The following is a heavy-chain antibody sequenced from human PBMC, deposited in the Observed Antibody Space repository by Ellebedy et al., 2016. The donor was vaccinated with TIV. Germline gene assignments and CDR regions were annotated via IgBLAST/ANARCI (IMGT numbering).Heavy chain of an antibody. CDR2: INQDGSDK. CDR1: GFSFRSYW. CDR3: ARDGSYGDYLSPTHAFEM. V-gene: IGHV3-7*01. J-gene: IGHJ3*02. D-gene: IGHD4-17*01. Sequence: GGSLRLSCVVSGFSFRSYWMTWVRQAPGKGLEWVANINQDGSDKYYVDSVRGRFTISRDNAKNSLNLQLNSLRDEDTAVYYCARDGSYGDYLSPTHAFEMWGQGTMITVSS.